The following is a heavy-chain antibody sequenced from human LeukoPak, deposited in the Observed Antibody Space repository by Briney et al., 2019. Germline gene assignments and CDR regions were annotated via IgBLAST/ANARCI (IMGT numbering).Heavy chain of an antibody. J-gene: IGHJ4*02. V-gene: IGHV1-18*01. CDR2: ISAYNGNT. CDR1: GYTFTNYG. Sequence: ASVNVSFKASGYTFTNYGISWVRQAPGQGRAGMGWISAYNGNTNYAQKLQGRVTMTTDTSTSTAYMELRSLRSDDTAVYYCASRYDSSGYYGYWGQGTLVTVSS. D-gene: IGHD3-22*01. CDR3: ASRYDSSGYYGY.